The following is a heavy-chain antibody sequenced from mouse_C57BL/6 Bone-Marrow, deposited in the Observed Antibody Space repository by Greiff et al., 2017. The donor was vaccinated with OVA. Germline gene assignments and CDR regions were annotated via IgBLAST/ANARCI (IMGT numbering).Heavy chain of an antibody. CDR1: GFSLTSYG. D-gene: IGHD2-3*01. Sequence: VQLQQSGPGLVQPSQSLSITCTVSGFSLTSYGVHWVRQSPGKGLEWLGVIWRGGSTDYNAAFMSRLSITKDNSKSQVFFKMNSLQADDTAIYYCAKNDGYYPYYFDYWGKGTTLTVSS. CDR3: AKNDGYYPYYFDY. V-gene: IGHV2-5*01. CDR2: IWRGGST. J-gene: IGHJ2*01.